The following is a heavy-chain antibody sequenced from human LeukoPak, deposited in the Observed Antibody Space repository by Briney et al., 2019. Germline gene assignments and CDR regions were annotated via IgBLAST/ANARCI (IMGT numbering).Heavy chain of an antibody. CDR2: TNPNSGGT. CDR3: ARLLGYSSSWYSNFQH. D-gene: IGHD6-13*01. J-gene: IGHJ1*01. Sequence: ASVKVSCKASGYTFTGYHMHWVRQAPGQGLEWMGWTNPNSGGTNYAQKFQGRVTMTRDTSISTAYMELSRLRSDDTAVYYCARLLGYSSSWYSNFQHWGQGTLVTVSS. CDR1: GYTFTGYH. V-gene: IGHV1-2*02.